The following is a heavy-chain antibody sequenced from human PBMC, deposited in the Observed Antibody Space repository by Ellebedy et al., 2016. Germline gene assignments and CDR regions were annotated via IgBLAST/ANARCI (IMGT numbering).Heavy chain of an antibody. Sequence: GESLKISCAASGFPFSSHWMHWVRQAPGRGLVWVSRINGDGGDANYGDSVKGRFTISRDNAKNTLYLQMNGLRAEDTAVYYCARNLQAWGQGTLVTVSS. V-gene: IGHV3-74*01. CDR3: ARNLQA. CDR2: INGDGGDA. CDR1: GFPFSSHW. J-gene: IGHJ5*02.